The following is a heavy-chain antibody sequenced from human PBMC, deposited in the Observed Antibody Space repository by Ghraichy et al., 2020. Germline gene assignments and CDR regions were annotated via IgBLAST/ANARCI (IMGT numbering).Heavy chain of an antibody. D-gene: IGHD6-6*01. CDR1: GFTFSSYA. V-gene: IGHV3-23*01. J-gene: IGHJ4*02. Sequence: GGSLRLSCAASGFTFSSYAMSWVRQAPGKGLAWVSAISGSGGSTYYADSVKGRFTISRDNSKNTLYLQMNSLRAEDTAVYYCAKYYGLQLVPYFDYWGQGTLVTVSS. CDR3: AKYYGLQLVPYFDY. CDR2: ISGSGGST.